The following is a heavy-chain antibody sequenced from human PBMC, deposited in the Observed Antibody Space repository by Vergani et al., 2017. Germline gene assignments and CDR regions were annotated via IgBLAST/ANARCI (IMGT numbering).Heavy chain of an antibody. D-gene: IGHD6-25*01. V-gene: IGHV4-31*11. CDR2: IFYSGTT. Sequence: QVQLQESGPGVVKPSQTLSLTFAVSGGSISSGDHCWTWIRQRPGKGLEWIGYIFYSGTTYDNPSLRSRLTISVDTSQNQFSLKLRSVTAADPAVYYCARVDTQVPATSHFYYMDVWGKGTTVVVSS. J-gene: IGHJ6*03. CDR3: ARVDTQVPATSHFYYMDV. CDR1: GGSISSGDHC.